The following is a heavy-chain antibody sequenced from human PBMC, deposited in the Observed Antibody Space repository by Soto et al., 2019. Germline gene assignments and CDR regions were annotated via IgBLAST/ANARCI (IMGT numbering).Heavy chain of an antibody. CDR3: TTSSVDFLLLPAAIPGEGVYYGMDV. D-gene: IGHD2-2*01. V-gene: IGHV3-15*07. J-gene: IGHJ6*02. CDR1: GLTFINAW. Sequence: PGGSLRHSCAASGLTFINAWMNWVSQEPGKGLEGVGRIKSKTDGGTTDYAAPVKGRVTISRDDSKNTPNLQMNSLKTEYTAVYYCTTSSVDFLLLPAAIPGEGVYYGMDVLGQGTTVTVSS. CDR2: IKSKTDGGTT.